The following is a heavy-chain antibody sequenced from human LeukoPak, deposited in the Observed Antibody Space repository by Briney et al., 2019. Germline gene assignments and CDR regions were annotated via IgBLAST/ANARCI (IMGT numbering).Heavy chain of an antibody. D-gene: IGHD6-13*01. J-gene: IGHJ4*02. CDR2: IVGSSST. CDR3: ARIGAGSSRDH. V-gene: IGHV3-21*01. Sequence: GGSLRPSCAASGFTFSNFAMTWVRQAPGKGLEWVSSIVGSSSTYYADSLKGRFTISRDNAKNSLYLQMNSLRAEDTAVYYCARIGAGSSRDHWGQGTLVTVSS. CDR1: GFTFSNFA.